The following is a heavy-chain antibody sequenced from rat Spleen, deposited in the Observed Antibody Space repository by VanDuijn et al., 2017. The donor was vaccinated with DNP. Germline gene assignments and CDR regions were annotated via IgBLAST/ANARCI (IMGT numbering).Heavy chain of an antibody. Sequence: EVKLQESGPGLVKPSQSLSLTCSVTGDSVTSDYRWNWIRKFPGDKLEWMGYINNAGTTKYNPSLKSRISITRDTSKNQFFLQVNSITSEDKATYYCARSTDCGCNWDYWGQGVMVPVSS. D-gene: IGHD1-4*01. CDR3: ARSTDCGCNWDY. J-gene: IGHJ2*01. CDR2: INNAGTT. CDR1: GDSVTSDYR. V-gene: IGHV3-3*01.